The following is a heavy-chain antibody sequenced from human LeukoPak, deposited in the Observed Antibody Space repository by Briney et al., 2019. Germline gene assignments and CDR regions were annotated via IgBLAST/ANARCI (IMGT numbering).Heavy chain of an antibody. D-gene: IGHD3-16*01. V-gene: IGHV4-61*08. Sequence: PSETLSLTCTVSGGSISSGGYYWSWIRQPPGKGLEWIGYIYYSGSTNYNPSLKRRVTISVDTSKNQFTLKLSSVTAADTAVYYCARGRYGWLPFDYWGQGTLVTVSS. CDR1: GGSISSGGYY. J-gene: IGHJ4*02. CDR3: ARGRYGWLPFDY. CDR2: IYYSGST.